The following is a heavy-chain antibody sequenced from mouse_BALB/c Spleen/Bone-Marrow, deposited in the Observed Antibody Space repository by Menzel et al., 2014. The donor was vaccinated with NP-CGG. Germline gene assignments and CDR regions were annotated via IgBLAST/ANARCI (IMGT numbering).Heavy chain of an antibody. CDR1: GFTFNSNT. Sequence: EVKLVESGGGLVQPGGSLKLSCAASGFTFNSNTMSWVRQTPEKRLEWVAHITDGGGATYYLDTVKGRFAISRDSAKNSLYLQMSRLKSEATAMYYCTRPRYPFYAMHSWGQGTSVTVSS. CDR3: TRPRYPFYAMHS. CDR2: ITDGGGAT. V-gene: IGHV5-12-2*01. J-gene: IGHJ4*01. D-gene: IGHD2-14*01.